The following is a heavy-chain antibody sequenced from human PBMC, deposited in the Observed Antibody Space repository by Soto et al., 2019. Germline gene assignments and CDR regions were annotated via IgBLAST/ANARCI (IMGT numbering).Heavy chain of an antibody. CDR3: ARKVAMSTHFDS. D-gene: IGHD5-12*01. Sequence: QVQLQESGPGLVKSSETLSLTCTFSSGSISRPSYYWSWIRQAPGGGLEWIGYDYYSGSAYYNPSLRSRASISIDTSRNQFSLQLSSVTAADTAVYYWARKVAMSTHFDSWGQGVPVIVSS. J-gene: IGHJ4*02. V-gene: IGHV4-30-4*01. CDR2: DYYSGSA. CDR1: SGSISRPSYY.